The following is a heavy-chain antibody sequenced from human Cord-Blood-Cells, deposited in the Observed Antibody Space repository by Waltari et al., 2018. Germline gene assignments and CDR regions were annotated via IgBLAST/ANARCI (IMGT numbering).Heavy chain of an antibody. CDR1: GGSFSGYY. J-gene: IGHJ6*02. CDR2: INHSGST. V-gene: IGHV4-34*01. D-gene: IGHD3-3*01. CDR3: ARVTDFWSGYYYGMDV. Sequence: TCAVYGGSFSGYYWSWIRQPPGKGLEWIGEINHSGSTNYNPSLKSRVTISVDTSKNQFSLKLSSVTAADTAVYYCARVTDFWSGYYYGMDVWGQGTTVTVSS.